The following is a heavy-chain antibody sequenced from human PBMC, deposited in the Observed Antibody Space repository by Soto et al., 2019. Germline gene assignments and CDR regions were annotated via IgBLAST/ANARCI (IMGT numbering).Heavy chain of an antibody. CDR3: ARESDIPYGIDV. V-gene: IGHV4-59*01. J-gene: IGHJ6*02. CDR1: YGSISNYY. Sequence: SETLSLTCTVSYGSISNYYWNWIRQPPGKGLEWIGYIYYTGNTNSNPSLKSRVTLSLDTSKNQLSLKLTSVTPADTAVYYCARESDIPYGIDVWGQGATVTVSS. CDR2: IYYTGNT.